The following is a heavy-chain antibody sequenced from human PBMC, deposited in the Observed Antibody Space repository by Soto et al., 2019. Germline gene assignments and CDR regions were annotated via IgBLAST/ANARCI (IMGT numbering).Heavy chain of an antibody. J-gene: IGHJ4*02. CDR2: IIPIFGTA. Sequence: QVQLVQSGAEVKKPGASVKVSCKASGYTFTGYYMHWVRQAPGQGLEWMGGIIPIFGTANYAQKFQGRVTITADESTSTAYMELSSLRSEDTAVYYCARKYCTNGVCYFDYWGQGTLVTVSS. V-gene: IGHV1-69*01. D-gene: IGHD2-8*01. CDR3: ARKYCTNGVCYFDY. CDR1: GYTFTGYY.